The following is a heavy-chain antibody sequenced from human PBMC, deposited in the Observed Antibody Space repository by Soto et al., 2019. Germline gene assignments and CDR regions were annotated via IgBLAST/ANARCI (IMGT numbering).Heavy chain of an antibody. Sequence: QVQLQESGPGLVKPSETLSLTCTVSGGSISSSYWSWIRQPAGKGLEWIGRVDTSGSTNYNPSLRSRLTMSVDTSKNQFSLKLSSVTAADTAVYYCVVARDYYGMDVWGQGTTVTVSS. CDR1: GGSISSSY. CDR2: VDTSGST. J-gene: IGHJ6*02. CDR3: VVARDYYGMDV. D-gene: IGHD2-15*01. V-gene: IGHV4-4*07.